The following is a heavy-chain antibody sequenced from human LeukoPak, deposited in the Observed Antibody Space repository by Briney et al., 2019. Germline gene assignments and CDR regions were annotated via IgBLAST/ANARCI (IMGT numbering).Heavy chain of an antibody. CDR1: GGSFSGYY. D-gene: IGHD3-22*01. CDR3: ARAFPPYYYDSSGYLSNFDY. V-gene: IGHV4-34*01. Sequence: PSETLSLTCAVYGGSFSGYYWSWIRQPPGKGLEWIGEINHSGSTNYNPSLKSRVTISVDTSKNQFSLKLSSVTAADTAVYYCARAFPPYYYDSSGYLSNFDYWGQGTLVAVS. CDR2: INHSGST. J-gene: IGHJ4*02.